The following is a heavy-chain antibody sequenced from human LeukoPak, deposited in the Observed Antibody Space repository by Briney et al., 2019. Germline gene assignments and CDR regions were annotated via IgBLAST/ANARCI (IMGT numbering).Heavy chain of an antibody. CDR2: MYYSGST. J-gene: IGHJ4*02. CDR1: GVSFSNSDYY. Sequence: PSETLSLTWTISGVSFSNSDYYWGWVRQPPGKGLEWLATMYYSGSTYYNPSLRSRLTLSADTSKNQITLKLSSVTAADTAVYYCARQMYGLLYPDFWGQGTLVAVSS. V-gene: IGHV4-39*01. CDR3: ARQMYGLLYPDF. D-gene: IGHD2-8*01.